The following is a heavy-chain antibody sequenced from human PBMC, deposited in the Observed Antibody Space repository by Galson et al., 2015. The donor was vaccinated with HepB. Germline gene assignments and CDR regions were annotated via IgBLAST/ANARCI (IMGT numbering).Heavy chain of an antibody. CDR2: ISGSGGST. Sequence: SLRLSCAASGFTFSSYAMSWVRQAPGKGLEWVSAISGSGGSTYYADSVKGRFTISRDNSKNTLYLQMNSLRAEDTAVYYCAKGPAPRPKYYYYYGMDVWGQGTTVTVSS. V-gene: IGHV3-23*01. J-gene: IGHJ6*02. CDR3: AKGPAPRPKYYYYYGMDV. CDR1: GFTFSSYA.